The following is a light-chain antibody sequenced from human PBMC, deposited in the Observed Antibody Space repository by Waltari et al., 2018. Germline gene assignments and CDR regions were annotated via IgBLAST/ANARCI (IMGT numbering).Light chain of an antibody. CDR3: QQSYNTPVT. CDR2: AAS. Sequence: DIQLTQSPSSLSASVGARVTITCRASQTISNYLNWYQQKPGKAPNLLIYAASSLQSGVPSRFSGSGSGTDFTLTISSLQPEDFATYYCQQSYNTPVTFGQGTKLEIK. CDR1: QTISNY. V-gene: IGKV1-39*01. J-gene: IGKJ2*01.